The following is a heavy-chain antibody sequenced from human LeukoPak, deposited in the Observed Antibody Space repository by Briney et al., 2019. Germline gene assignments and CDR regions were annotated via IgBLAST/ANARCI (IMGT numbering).Heavy chain of an antibody. CDR3: ARLMRIAVAGFDY. J-gene: IGHJ4*02. CDR1: GLTFSDYS. D-gene: IGHD6-19*01. V-gene: IGHV3-21*01. CDR2: ISSSSSYI. Sequence: GGSLRLSCAVSGLTFSDYSMNWVRLAPGKGLEWVSSISSSSSYINYADSVKGRFTISRDNAKNSLYLQMNSLRAEDTAVYYCARLMRIAVAGFDYWGLGTLVTVSS.